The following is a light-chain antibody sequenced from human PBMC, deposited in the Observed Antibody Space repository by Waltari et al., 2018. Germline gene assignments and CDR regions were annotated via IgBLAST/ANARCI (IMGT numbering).Light chain of an antibody. Sequence: QSALTQPASVSGSPGQSITISCTGTSSDVGGYNYVSWYQQQPGKAPKLMIYDDSNRPSGGSKCSSGSTSGNAASQTFSELQAADEARYYCSSYPSSSTPVVFGGGTKLTGL. J-gene: IGLJ2*01. CDR3: SSYPSSSTPVV. V-gene: IGLV2-14*03. CDR1: SSDVGGYNY. CDR2: DDS.